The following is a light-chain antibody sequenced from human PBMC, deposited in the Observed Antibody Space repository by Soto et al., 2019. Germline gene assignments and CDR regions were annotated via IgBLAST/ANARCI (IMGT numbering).Light chain of an antibody. V-gene: IGKV1-39*01. CDR2: AAS. CDR3: QQSYRTPLT. J-gene: IGKJ4*01. Sequence: DIQMTQSPSSLSASVGDRVTITCRASQSISSYLNWYQQKPGKAPQLLSYAASSLQSGVPSRCSGSGARNDFTRTISSLQNEGITIYYSQQSYRTPLTFGGGTKVDIK. CDR1: QSISSY.